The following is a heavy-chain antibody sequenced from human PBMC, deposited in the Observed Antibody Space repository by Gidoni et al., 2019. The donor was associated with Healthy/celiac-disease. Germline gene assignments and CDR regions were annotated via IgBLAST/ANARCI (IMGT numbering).Heavy chain of an antibody. CDR1: GYSFTSYW. Sequence: EVQLVQSGAEVKKPGESLKISCKGSGYSFTSYWIGWVRQMPGKGLEWMGIIYPGDSDTRYSPSFQGQVTISADKSISTAYLQWSSLKASDTAMYYCASRERIVATIHDAFDIWGQGTMVTVSS. V-gene: IGHV5-51*01. J-gene: IGHJ3*02. CDR2: IYPGDSDT. D-gene: IGHD5-12*01. CDR3: ASRERIVATIHDAFDI.